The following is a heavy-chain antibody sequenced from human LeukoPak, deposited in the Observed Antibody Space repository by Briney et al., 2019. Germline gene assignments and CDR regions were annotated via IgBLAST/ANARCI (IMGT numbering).Heavy chain of an antibody. J-gene: IGHJ4*02. CDR2: INHSGST. V-gene: IGHV4-34*01. CDR3: AGISDMIRSKPYDY. Sequence: SETLSLTCAVYGGSFSGYYWSWIRQPPGKGLEWIGEINHSGSTNYNPSLKSRVTISVDTSKNQFSLKLSSVTAADTAVYYCAGISDMIRSKPYDYWGQGTLVTVSS. CDR1: GGSFSGYY. D-gene: IGHD3-22*01.